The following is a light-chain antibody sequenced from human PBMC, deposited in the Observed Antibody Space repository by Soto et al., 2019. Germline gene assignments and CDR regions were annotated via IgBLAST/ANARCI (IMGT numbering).Light chain of an antibody. CDR3: AVWDDSLSAVV. CDR2: NDY. CDR1: TSNVGSNL. V-gene: IGLV1-47*02. J-gene: IGLJ2*01. Sequence: QLVLAQPPSASGTPGQRVTISCSGSTSNVGSNLASWYQQLPGSAPKLLIYNDYERPSGVPDRFSGSKSGTSASLGISGIRSEDEAVYFCAVWDDSLSAVVFGGGTKVTVL.